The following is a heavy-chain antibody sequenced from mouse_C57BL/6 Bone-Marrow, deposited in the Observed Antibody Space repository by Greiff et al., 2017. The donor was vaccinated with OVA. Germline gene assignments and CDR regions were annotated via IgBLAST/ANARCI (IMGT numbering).Heavy chain of an antibody. D-gene: IGHD1-1*01. CDR1: GFSLTSYG. V-gene: IGHV2-5*01. J-gene: IGHJ3*01. CDR3: AKDPSYGSSLAY. CDR2: IWRGGST. Sequence: VKLMESGPGLVQPSQSLSITCTVSGFSLTSYGVHWVRQSPGKGLEWLGVIWRGGSTDYNAAFMSRLSITKDNSKSQVFFKMNSLQADDTAIYYCAKDPSYGSSLAYWGQGTLVTVSA.